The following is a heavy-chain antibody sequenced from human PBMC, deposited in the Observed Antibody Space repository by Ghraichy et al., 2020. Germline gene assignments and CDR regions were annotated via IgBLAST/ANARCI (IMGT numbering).Heavy chain of an antibody. V-gene: IGHV3-23*01. D-gene: IGHD2-2*01. J-gene: IGHJ6*02. CDR3: AKDQDPIPPDCSSTSCYSVGNYYYYYGMDV. CDR2: ISGSGGST. CDR1: GFTFSSYA. Sequence: GGSLRLSCAASGFTFSSYAMSWVRQAPGKGLEWVSAISGSGGSTYYADSVKGRFTISRDNSKNTLYLQMNSLRAEDTAVYYCAKDQDPIPPDCSSTSCYSVGNYYYYYGMDVWGQGTTVTVSS.